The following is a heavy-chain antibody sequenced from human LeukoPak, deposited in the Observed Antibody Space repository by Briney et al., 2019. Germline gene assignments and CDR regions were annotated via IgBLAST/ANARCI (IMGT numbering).Heavy chain of an antibody. CDR3: AKGYSGSYLADFDY. J-gene: IGHJ4*02. CDR2: ISVSGT. Sequence: PGGSLRLSCAAFGFTFGNYPMTWVRQAPGKGLEWVSTISVSGTYYADSVKGRFTISRDNSNNMLYLQMNNLRAEDTAVYYCAKGYSGSYLADFDYWGQGTLVTVSS. CDR1: GFTFGNYP. D-gene: IGHD1-26*01. V-gene: IGHV3-23*01.